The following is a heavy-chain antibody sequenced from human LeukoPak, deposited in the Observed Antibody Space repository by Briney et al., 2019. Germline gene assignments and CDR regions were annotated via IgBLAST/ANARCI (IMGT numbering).Heavy chain of an antibody. CDR1: GFTFSNSA. Sequence: SVKVSCKASGFTFSNSAIQWVRQARGQRLEWRGWIIVGSGKTHYAQNFQERLTITRDMSTDTAYMELNSLRSEDTAVYYCAAELYSGTYGRCCSFAFWGQGTLVTVSS. J-gene: IGHJ4*02. CDR3: AAELYSGTYGRCCSFAF. CDR2: IIVGSGKT. V-gene: IGHV1-58*02. D-gene: IGHD1-26*01.